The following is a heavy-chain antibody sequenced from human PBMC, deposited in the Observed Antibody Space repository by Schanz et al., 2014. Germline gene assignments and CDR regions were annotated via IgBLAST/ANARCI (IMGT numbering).Heavy chain of an antibody. J-gene: IGHJ4*02. CDR2: IWYDGSNK. D-gene: IGHD1-26*01. CDR1: GFTFSSYD. V-gene: IGHV3-33*01. CDR3: ARDHTTESYYSAGPPIDY. Sequence: QVQLVESGGGVVQPGRSLRLSCVASGFTFSSYDVFWVRQAPGKGLEWVAVIWYDGSNKYYADSVKGRFTISRDNSKNTLFLQMNSLRAEDTAVYYCARDHTTESYYSAGPPIDYWGQGSLVTVSS.